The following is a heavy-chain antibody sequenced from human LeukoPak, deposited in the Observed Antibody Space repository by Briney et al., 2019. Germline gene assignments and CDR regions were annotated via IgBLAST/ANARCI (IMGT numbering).Heavy chain of an antibody. CDR1: GFTFSSYS. D-gene: IGHD3-9*01. CDR3: AKIPIFRVSFARPD. CDR2: MSGSGGTS. J-gene: IGHJ4*02. V-gene: IGHV3-23*01. Sequence: GGSLKLSCAASGFTFSSYSMSWVRQAPRKGLEWVSGMSGSGGTSYYADSVKGRFTISRNNSKNTLYLQMNRLRAEDTAVYYCAKIPIFRVSFARPDWGQGTLVTVSS.